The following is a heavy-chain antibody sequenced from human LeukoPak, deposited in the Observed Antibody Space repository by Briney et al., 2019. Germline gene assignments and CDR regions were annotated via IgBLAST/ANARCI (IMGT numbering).Heavy chain of an antibody. V-gene: IGHV1-46*01. CDR1: GCTFTSYY. J-gene: IGHJ6*02. CDR3: ARGTYYYDSSGYQRFYGMDV. D-gene: IGHD3-22*01. Sequence: ASVKVSCKASGCTFTSYYTHWVRQAPGQGLEWMGIINPSGGSTSYAQKFQGRVTMTRDTSTSTVYMELSSLRSEDTAVYYCARGTYYYDSSGYQRFYGMDVWGQGTTVTVSS. CDR2: INPSGGST.